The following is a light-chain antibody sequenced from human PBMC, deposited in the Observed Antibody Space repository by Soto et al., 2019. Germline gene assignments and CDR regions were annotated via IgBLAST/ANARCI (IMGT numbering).Light chain of an antibody. CDR3: QQPDSFPIT. CDR1: ESISSW. Sequence: DVQMTLSPSAIAASVLYRVTSICRASESISSWLAWYQQKPGKAPKLLIYKASSLQSGVPSRFSGSGSGTEFTLTINSLQADDFATYYCQQPDSFPITFGQGTRLDIK. CDR2: KAS. V-gene: IGKV1-5*03. J-gene: IGKJ5*01.